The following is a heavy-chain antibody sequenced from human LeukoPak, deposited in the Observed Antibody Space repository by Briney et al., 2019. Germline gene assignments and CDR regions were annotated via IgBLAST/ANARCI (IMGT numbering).Heavy chain of an antibody. J-gene: IGHJ4*02. Sequence: PSETLSLTCAVYGGSFSGYYWSWIRQPPGKGLEWIGEINHSGSTNYNPSLKNRVTISVDTSKNQFSLKLSSVTAADTAVYYCARGEQQLVRGFDYWGQGTLVTVSS. V-gene: IGHV4-34*01. CDR1: GGSFSGYY. D-gene: IGHD6-13*01. CDR2: INHSGST. CDR3: ARGEQQLVRGFDY.